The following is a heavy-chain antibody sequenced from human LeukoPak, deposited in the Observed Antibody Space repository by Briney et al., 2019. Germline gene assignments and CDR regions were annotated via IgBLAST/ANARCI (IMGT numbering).Heavy chain of an antibody. CDR3: AKWASPGYNFVYFDY. D-gene: IGHD5-24*01. J-gene: IGHJ4*02. V-gene: IGHV4-4*07. CDR1: GGSISSYY. Sequence: SETLSLTCTVSGGSISSYYRSWIRQPAGKGLEWIGRIYTSGSNNYNPSLKSRVTMSVDTSKNQFSLKLSSVTAADTAMYYCAKWASPGYNFVYFDYWGQGTLVTVSS. CDR2: IYTSGSN.